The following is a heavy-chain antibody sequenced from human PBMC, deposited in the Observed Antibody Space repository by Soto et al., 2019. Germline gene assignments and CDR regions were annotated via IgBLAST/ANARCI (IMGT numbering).Heavy chain of an antibody. Sequence: QVQLVGSGGGLVSPGGSLRLSCAASGFTLNDYHMTWIRQAPGKRLEWISYIRSSGATTFYADSVKGRFTVSWDNANNSLFLQMNSLRAEDTAVYYCARLRYSSSSRYHMDVWGKGTTVTVSS. D-gene: IGHD6-6*01. V-gene: IGHV3-11*01. CDR3: ARLRYSSSSRYHMDV. J-gene: IGHJ6*03. CDR1: GFTLNDYH. CDR2: IRSSGATT.